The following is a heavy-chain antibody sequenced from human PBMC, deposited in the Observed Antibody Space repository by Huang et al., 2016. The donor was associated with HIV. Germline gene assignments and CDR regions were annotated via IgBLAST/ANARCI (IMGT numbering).Heavy chain of an antibody. J-gene: IGHJ4*02. CDR3: ARDPHVFAAGPFFDC. CDR1: GYTFTNFA. CDR2: MDTDKSDT. D-gene: IGHD3-10*02. V-gene: IGHV1-3*04. Sequence: QVQLVQSGVEVKKPGASVKVSCKASGYTFTNFAMHWVRQAPGQRLEWMGWMDTDKSDTRYSQRVQGRLTITRDTSASTAYMELSSLRSEDTAVYYCARDPHVFAAGPFFDCWGQGTLVTVSS.